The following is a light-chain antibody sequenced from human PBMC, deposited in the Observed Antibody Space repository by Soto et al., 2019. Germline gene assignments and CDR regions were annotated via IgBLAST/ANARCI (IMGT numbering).Light chain of an antibody. Sequence: QSVLTQPASVSGSPGQSIAISCTGTSSDVGGYNYVSWYQQHPGKTPNLMIYDVSNRPSGVSNRFSGSKSGNTASLTISGLQADDEADYYCSSYTSSSTWVFGGGAKLTVL. CDR1: SSDVGGYNY. CDR3: SSYTSSSTWV. J-gene: IGLJ3*02. V-gene: IGLV2-14*01. CDR2: DVS.